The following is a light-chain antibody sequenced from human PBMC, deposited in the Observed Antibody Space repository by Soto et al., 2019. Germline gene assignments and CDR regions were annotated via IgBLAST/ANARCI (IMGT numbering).Light chain of an antibody. CDR1: QSVSTY. Sequence: ETVLTQSPATLSLSPGESATLSCRASQSVSTYLAWYQQKPGQAPRLLIYDASNRVTGIPARFRGSGSGTDFTLTISSLEPDDFAVYYCQQRSNWRITFGQGARLEIK. V-gene: IGKV3-11*01. CDR2: DAS. CDR3: QQRSNWRIT. J-gene: IGKJ5*01.